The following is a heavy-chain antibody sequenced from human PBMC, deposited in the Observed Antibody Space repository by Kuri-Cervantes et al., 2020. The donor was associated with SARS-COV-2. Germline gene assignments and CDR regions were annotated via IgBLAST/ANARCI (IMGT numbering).Heavy chain of an antibody. CDR2: IIPIFGIA. D-gene: IGHD3-22*01. J-gene: IGHJ6*02. V-gene: IGHV1-69*04. CDR3: ARVWYYYDSSGPPWYYYYGMDV. CDR1: GGTFSSYA. Sequence: SVKVSCKASGGTFSSYATSWVRQAPGQGLEWMGRIIPIFGIATYAQKFQGRVTITADKSTSTAYMELSSLRSEDTAVYYCARVWYYYDSSGPPWYYYYGMDVWGQGTTVTVSS.